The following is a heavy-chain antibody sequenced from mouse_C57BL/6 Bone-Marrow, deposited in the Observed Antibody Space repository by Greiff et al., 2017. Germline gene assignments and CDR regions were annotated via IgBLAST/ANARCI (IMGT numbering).Heavy chain of an antibody. CDR2: IVPEDGET. CDR1: GYNFTDYC. CDR3: TRSLIYYGTNY. J-gene: IGHJ2*01. V-gene: IGHV14-2*01. D-gene: IGHD1-1*01. Sequence: EVQLQQSGAELVKPGASVKLSCTASGYNFTDYCIHWVKQRTEQGLEWIGRIVPEDGETKYDPKFQDKATMTADTSSNTAYLQLSSLSSEDTAVYSWTRSLIYYGTNYWGQGTTLTVSA.